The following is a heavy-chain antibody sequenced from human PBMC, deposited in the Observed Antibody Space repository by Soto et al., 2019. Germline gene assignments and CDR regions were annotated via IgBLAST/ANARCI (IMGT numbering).Heavy chain of an antibody. J-gene: IGHJ4*02. CDR1: GFTFSSYG. CDR2: ISYDGSNK. V-gene: IGHV3-30*18. Sequence: GSLRLSCAASGFTFSSYGMHWVRQAPGKGLEWVAVISYDGSNKYYADSVKGRFTISRDNSKNTLYLQMNSLRAEDTAVYYCAKDLTCSGGSCYGLDYWGQGTLVTVSS. D-gene: IGHD2-15*01. CDR3: AKDLTCSGGSCYGLDY.